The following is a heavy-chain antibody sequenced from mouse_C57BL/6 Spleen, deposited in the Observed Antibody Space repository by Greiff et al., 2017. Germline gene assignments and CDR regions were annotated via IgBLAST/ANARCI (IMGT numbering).Heavy chain of an antibody. Sequence: VQLQQPGAELVMPGASVKLSCKASGYTFTSYWMHWVKQRPGQGLEWIGEIDPSDSYTNYNQKFKGKSTLTVDKSCSTAYMQLSSLTSEDSAVYYCARGDWDGDYWGQGTTLTVSS. CDR2: IDPSDSYT. J-gene: IGHJ2*01. D-gene: IGHD4-1*01. CDR3: ARGDWDGDY. V-gene: IGHV1-69*01. CDR1: GYTFTSYW.